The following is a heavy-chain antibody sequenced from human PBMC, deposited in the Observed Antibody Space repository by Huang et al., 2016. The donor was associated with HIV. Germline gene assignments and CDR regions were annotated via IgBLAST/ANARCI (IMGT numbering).Heavy chain of an antibody. V-gene: IGHV3-23*01. J-gene: IGHJ4*02. D-gene: IGHD3-3*01. Sequence: EVQLLESGGGLVQPGGSLRLSCAASIFTFSTSAMSWVRQAPGKGLEWVSGIRGSGSSTYYEDSVKGRFTISRDNSRNTLYLQMKSLRVEDTAIYYCAKGSERSLTGPKYQYYFDYWGQGTLVTVSS. CDR3: AKGSERSLTGPKYQYYFDY. CDR2: IRGSGSST. CDR1: IFTFSTSA.